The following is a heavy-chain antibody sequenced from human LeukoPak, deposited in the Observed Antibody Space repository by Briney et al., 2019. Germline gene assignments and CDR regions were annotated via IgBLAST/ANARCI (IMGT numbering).Heavy chain of an antibody. V-gene: IGHV4-59*01. CDR3: AREGGGFDP. CDR1: GGSISSYY. CDR2: IYYSGST. J-gene: IGHJ5*02. Sequence: SETLSLTCTVSGGSISSYYWSWIRQPPGKGLEWIGYIYYSGSTNYNPSLKSRVTVSVDTSKNQFSLKLSSVTAADTAVYYCAREGGGFDPWGQGTLVTVSS. D-gene: IGHD4-17*01.